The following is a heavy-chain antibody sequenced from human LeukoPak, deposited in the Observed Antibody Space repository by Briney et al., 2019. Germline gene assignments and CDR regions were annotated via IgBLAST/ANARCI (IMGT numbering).Heavy chain of an antibody. V-gene: IGHV3-23*01. CDR3: AKADGYYYDSSGPGPY. D-gene: IGHD3-22*01. CDR1: GFTFSKYA. Sequence: GGSLRLSCAASGFTFSKYAMSWVRQALGKGLEWVSAISGGGSSTFYSDSVKGRFTISRDNSKNSLYLQMNSLRPEDTALYYCAKADGYYYDSSGPGPYWGQGTLVTVSS. CDR2: ISGGGSST. J-gene: IGHJ4*02.